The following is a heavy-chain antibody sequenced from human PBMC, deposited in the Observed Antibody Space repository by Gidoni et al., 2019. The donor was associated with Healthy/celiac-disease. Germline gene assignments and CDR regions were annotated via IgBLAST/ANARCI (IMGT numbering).Heavy chain of an antibody. V-gene: IGHV5-51*01. J-gene: IGHJ4*02. Sequence: EVQLVQSGAEVKKPGESLKISCKGSGYSFTRYWIGWVRQMPGKGLEWMGIIYPGDSDTRYSPSVQGQVTISADKSISTAYLQWSSLKASDTAMYYCARQITIFGVAETFDYWGQGTLVTVSS. D-gene: IGHD3-3*01. CDR3: ARQITIFGVAETFDY. CDR1: GYSFTRYW. CDR2: IYPGDSDT.